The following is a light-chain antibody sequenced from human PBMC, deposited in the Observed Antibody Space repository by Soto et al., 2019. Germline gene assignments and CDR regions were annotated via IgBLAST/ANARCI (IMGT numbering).Light chain of an antibody. CDR3: CSYAGSYTYG. J-gene: IGLJ1*01. CDR1: SSDVGGHNY. V-gene: IGLV2-11*01. CDR2: SVS. Sequence: QSALTQPRSVSGSPGQSVTISCTGTSSDVGGHNYVSWYQQHPGKAPKLMISSVSKRPSGVPDRFSGSKSGNTASLTISGLQAEDEADYYCCSYAGSYTYGFGTGTKPPS.